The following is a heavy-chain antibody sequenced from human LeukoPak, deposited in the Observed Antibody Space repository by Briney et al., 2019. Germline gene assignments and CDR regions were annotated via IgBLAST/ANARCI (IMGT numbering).Heavy chain of an antibody. J-gene: IGHJ5*02. D-gene: IGHD3-10*01. CDR1: GFTFSSYA. CDR3: ARDLWFGGDNWFDP. V-gene: IGHV3-30-3*01. CDR2: ISYDGSNK. Sequence: PGRSLRLSCAASGFTFSSYAMHWVRQAPGKGLEWVAVISYDGSNKYYADSVKGRFTISRDNAKNSLYLQMNSLRAEDTAVYYCARDLWFGGDNWFDPLGQGTLVTVSS.